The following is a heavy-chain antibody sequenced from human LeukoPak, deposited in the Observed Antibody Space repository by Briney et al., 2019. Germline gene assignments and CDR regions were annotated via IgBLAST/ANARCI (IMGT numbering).Heavy chain of an antibody. V-gene: IGHV4-4*07. D-gene: IGHD5-18*01. CDR2: IYTSGST. J-gene: IGHJ4*02. Sequence: SETLSLTCTVSGDSISSYCWSWVRQPAGKGLEWIGRIYTSGSTSYNSSLKSRVTMSVDTSKNQFSLKLSSVPDADTAEYYCARDVGGYNYGYSLDYWGQGTLVSVSS. CDR3: ARDVGGYNYGYSLDY. CDR1: GDSISSYC.